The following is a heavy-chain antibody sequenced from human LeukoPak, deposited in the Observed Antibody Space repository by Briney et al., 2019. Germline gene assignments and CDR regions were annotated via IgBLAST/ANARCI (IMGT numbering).Heavy chain of an antibody. V-gene: IGHV1-8*01. J-gene: IGHJ4*02. CDR2: MSPNSGDT. CDR1: GYTFTSYD. Sequence: ASVTVSCKASGYTFTSYDFNWMRQATGQRPEWMGWMSPNSGDTGYAQKFQDRVTMTRNTSISTAYMELSSLRSDDTAVYYCARGPPNWGYDYWGPGTLVTVSS. D-gene: IGHD7-27*01. CDR3: ARGPPNWGYDY.